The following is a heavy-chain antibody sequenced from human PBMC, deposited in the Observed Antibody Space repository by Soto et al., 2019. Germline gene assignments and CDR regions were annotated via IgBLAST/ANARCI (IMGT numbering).Heavy chain of an antibody. CDR1: GFTFSTYG. V-gene: IGHV3-30*18. Sequence: PGGSLRLSCAASGFTFSTYGMHWVRQAPGKGLEWVAVISYDGSNKYYADSVKGRFTISRDNSKNTLYLQMNSLRAEDTAVYYCAKDGYCSSTSCPQEFDYWGQGTLVTVSS. D-gene: IGHD2-2*03. CDR3: AKDGYCSSTSCPQEFDY. J-gene: IGHJ4*02. CDR2: ISYDGSNK.